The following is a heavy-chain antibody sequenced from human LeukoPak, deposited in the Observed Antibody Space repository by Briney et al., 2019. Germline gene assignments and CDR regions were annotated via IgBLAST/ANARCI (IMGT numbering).Heavy chain of an antibody. Sequence: GGSLRLSCAASGFTFSSFVMSWVRQAPGRGLEWVSSISGSGVYKYYTDSVKGRFTISRDNSKNTLYVQMNSLRAEDTAVYYCAKVSCTGGTCSSFDYWGQGTLATVSS. D-gene: IGHD2-8*02. CDR3: AKVSCTGGTCSSFDY. J-gene: IGHJ4*02. V-gene: IGHV3-23*01. CDR1: GFTFSSFV. CDR2: ISGSGVYK.